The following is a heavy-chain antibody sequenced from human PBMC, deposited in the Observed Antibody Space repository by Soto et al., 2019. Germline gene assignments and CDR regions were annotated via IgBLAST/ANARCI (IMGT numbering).Heavy chain of an antibody. J-gene: IGHJ6*02. Sequence: GAPVKVSCKASGGTFSSYAISWVRQAPGQRLEWMGGDIPIFGTANYAQKFQGRVTITADESTSTAYMELSSLRSEDTAVYYCARTHHQRSVIAARPGDYYYYYGMDVWGQGTTVTVSS. CDR3: ARTHHQRSVIAARPGDYYYYYGMDV. CDR1: GGTFSSYA. CDR2: DIPIFGTA. V-gene: IGHV1-69*13. D-gene: IGHD6-6*01.